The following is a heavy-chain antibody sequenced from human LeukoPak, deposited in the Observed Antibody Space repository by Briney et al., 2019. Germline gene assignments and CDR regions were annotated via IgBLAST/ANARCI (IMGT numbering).Heavy chain of an antibody. CDR2: IYSGGST. J-gene: IGHJ4*02. Sequence: GGSLRLSCAASGFNVDNNYMSWVRQAPGKGLEWVSVIYSGGSTYYADSVKGRFTISRDNSKNALYLQMNSLKAEDTAVYYCARGASLYSSGWYYAYWGQGTLVTVSS. D-gene: IGHD6-19*01. CDR1: GFNVDNNY. CDR3: ARGASLYSSGWYYAY. V-gene: IGHV3-66*02.